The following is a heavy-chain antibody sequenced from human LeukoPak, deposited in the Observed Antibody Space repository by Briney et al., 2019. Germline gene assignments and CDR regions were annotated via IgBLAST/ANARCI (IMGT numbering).Heavy chain of an antibody. Sequence: GGSLRLSCAASGFTFSSYGMHWVRQAPGKGLEWVAVISYDGSNKYYADSVKGRFTISRDNSKNTLYLQMNSLRAEDTAVYYCAKDGSPSSIWLYYYYGMDVWGQGTTVTVSS. CDR1: GFTFSSYG. CDR3: AKDGSPSSIWLYYYYGMDV. D-gene: IGHD5-18*01. CDR2: ISYDGSNK. V-gene: IGHV3-30*18. J-gene: IGHJ6*02.